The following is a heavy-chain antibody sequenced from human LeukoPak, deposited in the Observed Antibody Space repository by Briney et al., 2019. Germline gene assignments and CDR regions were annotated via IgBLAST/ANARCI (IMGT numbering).Heavy chain of an antibody. D-gene: IGHD3-10*01. V-gene: IGHV1-2*02. Sequence: ASVKVSCKASGYTFTGYYMHWVRQAPGQGLEWMGWINPNSGGTNYAQKFQGRVTMTRDTSISTAYMELSRLRSDDTAVYYCARGITMVRGVIKNWFDPWGQGTLVTVSS. CDR1: GYTFTGYY. CDR2: INPNSGGT. J-gene: IGHJ5*02. CDR3: ARGITMVRGVIKNWFDP.